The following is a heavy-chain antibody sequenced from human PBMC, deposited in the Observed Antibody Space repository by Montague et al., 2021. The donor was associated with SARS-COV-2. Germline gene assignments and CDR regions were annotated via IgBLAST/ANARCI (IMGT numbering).Heavy chain of an antibody. CDR2: IYWDGDQ. Sequence: PALVKPTQTLTLTCVFSGLSLNTDGVGVAWIRRPPGKALEWLALIYWDGDQRYSPSLKTRVTITKDTSRNRVVLTMTNLDPVDTATYYCARRYDFYRAEAFDVGGQGTMVTVSS. CDR1: GLSLNTDGVG. J-gene: IGHJ3*01. D-gene: IGHD3-3*01. CDR3: ARRYDFYRAEAFDV. V-gene: IGHV2-5*02.